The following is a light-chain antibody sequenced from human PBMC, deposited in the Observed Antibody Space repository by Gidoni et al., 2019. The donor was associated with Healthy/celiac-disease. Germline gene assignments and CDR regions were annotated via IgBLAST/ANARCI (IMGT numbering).Light chain of an antibody. CDR1: QGISSY. V-gene: IGKV1-9*01. Sequence: DIQLTQSPSFLSASVGDRVTITCRAGQGISSYLAWYQQKPGKAPKLLIYAASTLQSGVPSRFSGSGSGTEFTLTISSLQPEDFATYYCQQLNSYPQTFGQGTRLEIK. CDR2: AAS. J-gene: IGKJ5*01. CDR3: QQLNSYPQT.